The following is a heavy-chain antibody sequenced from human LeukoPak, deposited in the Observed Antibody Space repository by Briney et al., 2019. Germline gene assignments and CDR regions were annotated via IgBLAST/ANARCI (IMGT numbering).Heavy chain of an antibody. J-gene: IGHJ6*04. D-gene: IGHD3-10*02. V-gene: IGHV3-48*03. CDR1: GFTFSSYE. Sequence: GGSLRLSCAASGFTFSSYEMNWVGQAPGKGLEWVSYISSSGITIYYADSVKGRFTISRDNAKNSLYLQMNSLRAEDTAVYYCAELGITMIGGVWGKGTTVTISS. CDR2: ISSSGITI. CDR3: AELGITMIGGV.